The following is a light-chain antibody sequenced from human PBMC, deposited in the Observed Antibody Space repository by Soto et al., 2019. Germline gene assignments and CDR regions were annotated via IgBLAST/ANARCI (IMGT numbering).Light chain of an antibody. V-gene: IGLV1-44*01. CDR3: AAWDDSLNGPV. J-gene: IGLJ2*01. CDR2: NNN. Sequence: QSVLTQPPSASGTPGQRVTISCSGSSSNIGSNTVNWYQQLPGTAPKLLIYNNNQRPSGVPDRFSGSKSATSASLAISGLQSEDEADYYCAAWDDSLNGPVFGGGTKVTVL. CDR1: SSNIGSNT.